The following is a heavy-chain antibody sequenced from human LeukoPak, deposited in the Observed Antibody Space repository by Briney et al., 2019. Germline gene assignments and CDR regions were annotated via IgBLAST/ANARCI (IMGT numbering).Heavy chain of an antibody. CDR2: INPNSDGT. CDR1: GYTCTGYY. V-gene: IGHV1-2*02. Sequence: ASVKVSCKASGYTCTGYYMHWVRQAPGQGLEWMGWINPNSDGTNYAQKFQGRVTMTRDTSISTAYMELSRLRSDDTAVYYCAREYSPFGFDPWGQGTLVTVSS. CDR3: AREYSPFGFDP. D-gene: IGHD2-21*01. J-gene: IGHJ5*02.